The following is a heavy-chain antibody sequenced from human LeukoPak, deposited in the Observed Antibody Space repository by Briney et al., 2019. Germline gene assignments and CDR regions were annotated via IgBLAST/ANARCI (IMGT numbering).Heavy chain of an antibody. CDR3: ARSFDC. V-gene: IGHV3-48*02. Sequence: GGSLRLSCAASGFTFSSFTMNWVRQAPGKGLEWVSYISSSSTTIYYADSVEGRFTISRDNAKNSLYLQMNSLRDEDTAVYYCARSFDCWGQRTPVTVSS. CDR2: ISSSSTTI. CDR1: GFTFSSFT. J-gene: IGHJ4*02.